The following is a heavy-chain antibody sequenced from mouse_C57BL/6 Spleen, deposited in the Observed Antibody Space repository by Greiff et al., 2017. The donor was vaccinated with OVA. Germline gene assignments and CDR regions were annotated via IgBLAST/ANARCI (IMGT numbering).Heavy chain of an antibody. J-gene: IGHJ2*01. CDR2: INPNNGGT. D-gene: IGHD2-3*01. V-gene: IGHV1-22*01. CDR1: GYTFTDYN. Sequence: VQLQQSGPELVKPGASVKMSCKASGYTFTDYNMHWVKQSHGKSLEWIGYINPNNGGTSYNQKFKGKATLTVNKSSSTAYMELRSPTSEDSAVYYCARSGDGYYGEVLYFDYWGQGTTLTVSS. CDR3: ARSGDGYYGEVLYFDY.